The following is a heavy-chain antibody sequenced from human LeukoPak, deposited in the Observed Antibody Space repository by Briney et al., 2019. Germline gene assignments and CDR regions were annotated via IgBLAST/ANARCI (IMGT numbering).Heavy chain of an antibody. CDR3: ARYYYGSGSLGYYYYGMDV. CDR2: ISSSSSYT. CDR1: GFTFSDCY. V-gene: IGHV3-11*06. Sequence: GGSLRLSCAASGFTFSDCYMSWIRQAPGKGLEWVSYISSSSSYTNYADSVKGRFTISRDNSKNTLYLQMSSLRAEDTAVYYCARYYYGSGSLGYYYYGMDVWGQGTTVTVSS. D-gene: IGHD3-10*01. J-gene: IGHJ6*02.